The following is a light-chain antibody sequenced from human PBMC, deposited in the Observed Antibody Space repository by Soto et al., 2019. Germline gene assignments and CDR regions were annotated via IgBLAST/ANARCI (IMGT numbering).Light chain of an antibody. V-gene: IGKV1-5*01. CDR3: QQYDSYPWT. CDR2: DAS. CDR1: QSLSRW. Sequence: DIQMTQSPSTLSASVGDRVTITCRASQSLSRWLAWYQQKPGKAPKLLIYDASSLESGVPSRFSGSASGKEFTLRITPLKPDDFATYYCQQYDSYPWTLGQGTKVDIK. J-gene: IGKJ1*01.